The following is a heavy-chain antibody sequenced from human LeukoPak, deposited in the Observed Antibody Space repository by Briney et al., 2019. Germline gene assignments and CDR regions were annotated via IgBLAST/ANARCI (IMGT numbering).Heavy chain of an antibody. Sequence: SETLSLTCTVSGGSISSGNYFWGWGRQPAGRGREWVGRISISGSTTYNPSLKSRVTISIATSKNHFSLNLSSVTAADTALYYCTRDGRRGTNGDAFDIWGQGTMVTASS. D-gene: IGHD1-26*01. CDR3: TRDGRRGTNGDAFDI. V-gene: IGHV4-61*02. CDR1: GGSISSGNYF. J-gene: IGHJ3*02. CDR2: ISISGST.